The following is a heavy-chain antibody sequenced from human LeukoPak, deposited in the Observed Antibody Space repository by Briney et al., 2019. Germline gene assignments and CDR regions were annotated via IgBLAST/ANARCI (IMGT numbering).Heavy chain of an antibody. J-gene: IGHJ4*02. CDR2: IYHSGST. D-gene: IGHD1-26*01. Sequence: PSETLSLTCTVSGGSISSSYYWGWIRQPPGKGLHWIGSIYHSGSTYYNPSLKSRVTISVDTSKNQFSLKLSSVTAADTAVYYCAREIIVGATFRYYFDYWGQGTLVTVSS. CDR3: AREIIVGATFRYYFDY. V-gene: IGHV4-39*07. CDR1: GGSISSSYY.